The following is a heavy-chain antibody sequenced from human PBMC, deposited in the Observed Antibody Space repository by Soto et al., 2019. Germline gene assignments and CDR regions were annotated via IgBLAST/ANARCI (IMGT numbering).Heavy chain of an antibody. D-gene: IGHD1-26*01. CDR3: AKPYSGNYPRPFDY. CDR1: GFTFSSYA. J-gene: IGHJ4*02. V-gene: IGHV3-30-3*02. Sequence: GGSLRLSCAASGFTFSSYAMHWVRQAPGKGLEWVAVISYDGSNKYYADSVKGRFTISRDNSKNTLYLQMNSLRAEDTAVYYCAKPYSGNYPRPFDYWGQGTLVTVSS. CDR2: ISYDGSNK.